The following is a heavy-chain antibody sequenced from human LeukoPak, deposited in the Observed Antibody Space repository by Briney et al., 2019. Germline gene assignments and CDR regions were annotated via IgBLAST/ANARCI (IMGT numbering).Heavy chain of an antibody. D-gene: IGHD1-26*01. Sequence: ASVTVSCKASGYTFTGYYIHWVRQAPGQGLEWMGRINPNSGGTNYAQKFQGRVTMTRDTSINTAYMEVTRLKSDDTAIYYCARDPPPVIVGGTTADYWGQGTLVTVSS. CDR3: ARDPPPVIVGGTTADY. V-gene: IGHV1-2*02. CDR2: INPNSGGT. J-gene: IGHJ4*02. CDR1: GYTFTGYY.